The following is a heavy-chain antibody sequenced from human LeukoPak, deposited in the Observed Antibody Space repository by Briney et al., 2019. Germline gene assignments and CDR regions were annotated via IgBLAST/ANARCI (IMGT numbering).Heavy chain of an antibody. CDR1: GGSISSSSYY. V-gene: IGHV4-39*01. CDR3: ARPASY. Sequence: SETLSLTCTVSGGSISSSSYYWGWIRQPPGKGLEWIGSIYYSGTTYYNPSLKSRGYISVDTSKNQFSLKLSSVTAADTAVYYCARPASYWGQGTLVTVSS. CDR2: IYYSGTT. J-gene: IGHJ4*02.